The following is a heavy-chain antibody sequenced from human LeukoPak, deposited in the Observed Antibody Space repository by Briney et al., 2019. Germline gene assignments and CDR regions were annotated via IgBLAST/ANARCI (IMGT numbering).Heavy chain of an antibody. CDR3: ARQLRGEAVAGHLQPFDY. D-gene: IGHD6-19*01. J-gene: IGHJ4*02. Sequence: PSETLSLTCPVSGGSISNYYYWTWIRQPPGKGLEWIGYVYYSGSTNYNPSLKSRVTISVDTSKNQFSLKLSSVTAADTAVYFCARQLRGEAVAGHLQPFDYWGQGTLVTVSS. CDR1: GGSISNYY. V-gene: IGHV4-59*08. CDR2: VYYSGST.